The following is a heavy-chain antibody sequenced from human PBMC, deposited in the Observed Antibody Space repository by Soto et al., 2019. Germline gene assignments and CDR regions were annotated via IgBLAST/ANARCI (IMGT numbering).Heavy chain of an antibody. CDR2: INPNSGGT. J-gene: IGHJ4*02. CDR1: GYTFSGFY. V-gene: IGHV1-2*02. D-gene: IGHD6-19*01. CDR3: ASAAVTGTAGLDF. Sequence: GASVKVSCKASGYTFSGFYMHWVRQAPGQGLEWMGWINPNSGGTKSAEKFQGRVTMTRDRSISTAYMELSRLTSDDTAVYYCASAAVTGTAGLDFWGQGTQVTVSS.